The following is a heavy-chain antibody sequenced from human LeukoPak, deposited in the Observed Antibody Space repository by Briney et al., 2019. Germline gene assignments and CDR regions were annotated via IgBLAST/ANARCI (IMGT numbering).Heavy chain of an antibody. V-gene: IGHV4-34*01. J-gene: IGHJ5*02. D-gene: IGHD2-2*03. CDR1: GGSFSGYY. Sequence: SETLSLTCAVYGGSFSGYYWSWIRQPPGKGLEWIGEINHSGSTNYNPSLKSRVTISVDTSKNQFSLKLSSVTAADTAVYYCARHRVDIVVVPAATHNWFDPWGQGTLATVSS. CDR2: INHSGST. CDR3: ARHRVDIVVVPAATHNWFDP.